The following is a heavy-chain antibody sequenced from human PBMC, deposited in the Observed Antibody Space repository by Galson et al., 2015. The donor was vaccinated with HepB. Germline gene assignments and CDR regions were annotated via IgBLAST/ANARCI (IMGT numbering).Heavy chain of an antibody. J-gene: IGHJ4*02. D-gene: IGHD2/OR15-2a*01. CDR2: IKSDSDGGTT. CDR1: GFTFSNAW. CDR3: ATAPGFYDWAPFDY. V-gene: IGHV3-15*01. Sequence: SLRLSCAASGFTFSNAWMSWVRQAPGKGLEWVGRIKSDSDGGTTDYAAPVKGRFTISRDDSKSTLYLQMNSLKSEDTAVYYCATAPGFYDWAPFDYWGPGTLVTVSS.